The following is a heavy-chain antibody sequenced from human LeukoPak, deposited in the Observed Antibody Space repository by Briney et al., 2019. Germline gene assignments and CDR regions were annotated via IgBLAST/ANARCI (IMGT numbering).Heavy chain of an antibody. CDR2: ISAYNGNT. Sequence: GASVKVSCKASGYTFTSYGISWVRQAPGQGLEWMGWISAYNGNTNYAQKLQGRVTMTTDTSTSTAYMELRSLRSDDTAVYYSARAYLNDYSNYFDYWGQATLVTVYS. CDR1: GYTFTSYG. J-gene: IGHJ4*02. D-gene: IGHD4-11*01. V-gene: IGHV1-18*01. CDR3: ARAYLNDYSNYFDY.